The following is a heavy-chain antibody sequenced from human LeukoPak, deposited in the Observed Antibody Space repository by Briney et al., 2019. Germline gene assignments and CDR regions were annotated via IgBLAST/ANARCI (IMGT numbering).Heavy chain of an antibody. CDR1: GYSFTSYW. D-gene: IGHD4-17*01. CDR2: NYPGDSDT. Sequence: GESLKTSCNGSGYSFTSYWIGWVRPTPGKGMEWLGINYPGDSDTRYSPSFQGQVTISANKSVSAAYLQWSSLKASDTAMYYCASRRGDYGDLQPPWYFDYWGQGTLVTVSS. CDR3: ASRRGDYGDLQPPWYFDY. J-gene: IGHJ4*02. V-gene: IGHV5-51*01.